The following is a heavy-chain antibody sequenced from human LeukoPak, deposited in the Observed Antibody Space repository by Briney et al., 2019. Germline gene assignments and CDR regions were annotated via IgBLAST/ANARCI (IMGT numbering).Heavy chain of an antibody. D-gene: IGHD3-10*01. CDR2: IIPIFATA. V-gene: IGHV1-69*13. CDR1: GGTFSSYV. Sequence: ASVKVSCKASGGTFSSYVISWVRQAPGQGLEWVGGIIPIFATADYAQKFQGRVTITADESTSTAYMELSSLRSEGTAVYYCAVGVRGSGSYQIWGHAFDIWGQGTMVTVSS. J-gene: IGHJ3*02. CDR3: AVGVRGSGSYQIWGHAFDI.